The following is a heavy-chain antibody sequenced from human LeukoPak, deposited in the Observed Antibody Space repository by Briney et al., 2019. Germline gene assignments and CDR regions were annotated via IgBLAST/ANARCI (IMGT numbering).Heavy chain of an antibody. D-gene: IGHD6-6*01. CDR3: ARGYSSSSEPFDY. J-gene: IGHJ4*02. CDR2: IYISGST. V-gene: IGHV4-4*07. Sequence: SETLSLTCAVSGGSISGYYWSWIRQPAGKGLEWIGRIYISGSTNYNPSLKSRVTMSVDTSKNQFSLKLSSVTAADTAVYYCARGYSSSSEPFDYWGQGTLVTVSS. CDR1: GGSISGYY.